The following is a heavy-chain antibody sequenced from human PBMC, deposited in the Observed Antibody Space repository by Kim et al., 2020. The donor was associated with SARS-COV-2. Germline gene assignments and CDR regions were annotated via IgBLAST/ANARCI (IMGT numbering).Heavy chain of an antibody. CDR2: FDPEDGET. D-gene: IGHD4-17*01. Sequence: SVKVSCKVSGYTLTELSMHWVRQAPGKGLEWMGGFDPEDGETIYAQKFQGRVTMTEDTSTDTAYMELSSLRSEDTAVYYCATESYGDYPLNYYYGMDVWGQGTTVTVSS. CDR1: GYTLTELS. CDR3: ATESYGDYPLNYYYGMDV. V-gene: IGHV1-24*01. J-gene: IGHJ6*02.